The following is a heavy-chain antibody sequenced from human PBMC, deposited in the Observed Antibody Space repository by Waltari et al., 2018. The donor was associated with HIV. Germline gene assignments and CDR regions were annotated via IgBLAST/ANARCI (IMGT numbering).Heavy chain of an antibody. CDR3: SRDLNWRCFDV. V-gene: IGHV3-49*05. Sequence: EVQLLESGGGLVKPGGSLRLSCTTSGFPFGDYARGWLRQAPGKGLEWVGFIRSKANGGTTEYAASVKGRFTISRDDSKCIAYLQMNSLKSEDAAVYYCSRDLNWRCFDVWGQGTMVTVSS. CDR1: GFPFGDYA. D-gene: IGHD1-20*01. CDR2: IRSKANGGTT. J-gene: IGHJ3*01.